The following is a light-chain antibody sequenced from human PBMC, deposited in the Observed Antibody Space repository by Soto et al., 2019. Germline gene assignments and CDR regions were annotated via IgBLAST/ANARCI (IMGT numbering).Light chain of an antibody. CDR3: QALYSSFYV. CDR1: KLGDKY. V-gene: IGLV3-1*01. J-gene: IGLJ1*01. CDR2: QDS. Sequence: SYELTQPPSVSVSPGQTASITCSGDKLGDKYACWYQQKPGQSPVLVIYQDSKRPSGIPERFSGSNSGNTATLTISGTQAMDEADYYFQALYSSFYVFGPVTKLTVL.